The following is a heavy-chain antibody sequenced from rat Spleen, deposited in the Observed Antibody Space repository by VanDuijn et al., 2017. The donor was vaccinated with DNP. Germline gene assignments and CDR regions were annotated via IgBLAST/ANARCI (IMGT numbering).Heavy chain of an antibody. CDR2: IISSGGST. Sequence: EVQLVESGGDLVQPGRSLKLSCVVSGFTVNNFWMAWIRQVPGKGLEWVAAIISSGGSTYYPNSVKGRFTISRDNAKSTLYLQMDSLRSEDTATYYCTRQWFFDFWGPGTMVTVSS. J-gene: IGHJ1*01. V-gene: IGHV5-31*01. CDR1: GFTVNNFW. CDR3: TRQWFFDF.